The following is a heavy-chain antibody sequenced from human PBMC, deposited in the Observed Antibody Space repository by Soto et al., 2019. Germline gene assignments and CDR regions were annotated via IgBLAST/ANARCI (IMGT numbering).Heavy chain of an antibody. Sequence: QITLKESGPTLVKPTQTLTLTCSCSGFSISADGVGVGWIRQPPGKALEWLAILYWYDDTRYTTSLNSRLTITKDTSRNQVVLTMTNVDPVETATYFCAHSRRRASCGGGNCYPVDSWGQGTLVTVSS. CDR2: LYWYDDT. J-gene: IGHJ4*02. CDR1: GFSISADGVG. CDR3: AHSRRRASCGGGNCYPVDS. D-gene: IGHD2-15*01. V-gene: IGHV2-5*01.